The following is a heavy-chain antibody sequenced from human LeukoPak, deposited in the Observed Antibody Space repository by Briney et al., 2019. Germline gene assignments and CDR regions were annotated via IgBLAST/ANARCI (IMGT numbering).Heavy chain of an antibody. D-gene: IGHD4-11*01. CDR1: GYTFSSYY. CDR3: ARGTVTTPYYYYMDV. J-gene: IGHJ6*03. Sequence: ASVKVSCKASGYTFSSYYMHWVRQAPGQGLEWMGIINPSGGSTNYAQKFQGRVTMTRDTSTSTVHMELSSLRSEDTAVYYCARGTVTTPYYYYMDVWGKGTTVTVSS. CDR2: INPSGGST. V-gene: IGHV1-46*01.